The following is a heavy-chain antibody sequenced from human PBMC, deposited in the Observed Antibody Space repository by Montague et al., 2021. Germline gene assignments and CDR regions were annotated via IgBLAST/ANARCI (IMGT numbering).Heavy chain of an antibody. V-gene: IGHV3-21*01. J-gene: IGHJ6*02. CDR1: GFTFSSYS. CDR2: ISSSSSYI. Sequence: SLRLSCAASGFTFSSYSMNWVRQAPGKGLEWVSSISSSSSYIYYADLVKGRFTISRDNAKNSLYLQMNSLRAEDTAVYYCARDVIVGDIVVVSGGMDVWGQGTTVTVSS. D-gene: IGHD2-2*01. CDR3: ARDVIVGDIVVVSGGMDV.